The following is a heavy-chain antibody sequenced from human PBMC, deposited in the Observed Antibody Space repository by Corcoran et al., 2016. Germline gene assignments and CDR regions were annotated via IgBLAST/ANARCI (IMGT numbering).Heavy chain of an antibody. V-gene: IGHV4-39*01. D-gene: IGHD3-10*01. CDR1: GGSISSSSYY. J-gene: IGHJ4*02. CDR2: IYYSGST. Sequence: QLQLQESGPGLVKPSETLSLTCTVSGGSISSSSYYWGWIRQPPGKGLEWIGSIYYSGSTYYNPSLKSRVTISVDTSKNQFSLKLSSVTAADTAVYYCARQVPEYYFDYWGQGTLVTVSS. CDR3: ARQVPEYYFDY.